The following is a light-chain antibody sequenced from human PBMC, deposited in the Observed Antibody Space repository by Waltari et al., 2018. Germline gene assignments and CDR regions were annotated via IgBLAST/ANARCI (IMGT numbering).Light chain of an antibody. CDR2: WAS. CDR3: QQYYTTPPT. Sequence: DIVMTQSPDSLAVSLGERATINCKSSQSVLYSSNNKNYLAWYQQKPGQPPKLFIYWASTRESGVPDRFSGSGSGTDCTLTISSLRAEYVAVYYCQQYYTTPPTFGQGTRLEIK. CDR1: QSVLYSSNNKNY. J-gene: IGKJ5*01. V-gene: IGKV4-1*01.